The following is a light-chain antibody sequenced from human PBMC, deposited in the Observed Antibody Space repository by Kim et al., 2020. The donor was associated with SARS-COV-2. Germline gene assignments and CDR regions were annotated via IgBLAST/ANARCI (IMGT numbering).Light chain of an antibody. V-gene: IGLV1-47*01. J-gene: IGLJ3*02. Sequence: QSVLTQSPSASGTPGQRVTISCSGRSSNIGSDFVYWYQQFPGMAPKLLIYKDNQRPSGVPDRFSGSKSGTSASLAVSGLRSEDEADYYCAAWDDSLRAWVFGGGTQLTVL. CDR3: AAWDDSLRAWV. CDR2: KDN. CDR1: SSNIGSDF.